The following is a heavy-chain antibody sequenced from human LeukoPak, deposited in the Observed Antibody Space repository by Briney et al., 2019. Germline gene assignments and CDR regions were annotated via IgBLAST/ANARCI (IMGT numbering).Heavy chain of an antibody. CDR2: INPGSGGT. CDR1: GYTFTGYY. CDR3: ARARSEDYYDSSGYYYWSVLSGKQNSRTQYYFDY. J-gene: IGHJ4*02. Sequence: RASVRVSCKASGYTFTGYYIHWVRQAPGQGLEWMGRINPGSGGTNYAQKFQGRVAMTRDTSISTAYMELSRLRSEDTAVYYCARARSEDYYDSSGYYYWSVLSGKQNSRTQYYFDYWGQGTLVTVSS. V-gene: IGHV1-2*06. D-gene: IGHD3-22*01.